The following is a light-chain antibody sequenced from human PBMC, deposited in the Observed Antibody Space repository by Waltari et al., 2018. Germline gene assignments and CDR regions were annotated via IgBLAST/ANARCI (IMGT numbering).Light chain of an antibody. CDR2: EAS. J-gene: IGKJ4*01. Sequence: EVVLTQSPATLSLSPGERATLSCRASQSVYNFLAWYQQKSGQAPRLLIYEASQRATGIPARFSGSGSGTDFTLTISNLEPEDVAVYYCQQRANWPPLTFGGGTKVEIK. CDR3: QQRANWPPLT. CDR1: QSVYNF. V-gene: IGKV3-11*01.